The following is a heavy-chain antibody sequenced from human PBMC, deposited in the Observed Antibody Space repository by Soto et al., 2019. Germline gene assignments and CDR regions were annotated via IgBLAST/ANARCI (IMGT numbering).Heavy chain of an antibody. CDR1: GYTFTGYF. CDR3: ASIGNYSTQYSGMDV. J-gene: IGHJ6*04. Sequence: ALNVSCNACGYTFTGYFIHWLRQAPGHGLEWMGWSNPKNGVTKYVEKFQGRVTMTRDTSISTAYMELFSLESDDSAVYFCASIGNYSTQYSGMDVWGEGTTVTVSS. CDR2: SNPKNGVT. V-gene: IGHV1-2*02. D-gene: IGHD4-4*01.